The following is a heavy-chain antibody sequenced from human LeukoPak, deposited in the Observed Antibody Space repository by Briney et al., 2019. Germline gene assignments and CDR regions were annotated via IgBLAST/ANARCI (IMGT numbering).Heavy chain of an antibody. V-gene: IGHV4-34*01. CDR3: ARDVGIQLLVGDYLDS. Sequence: PSETLSLTCAVYGGSFSGYYWSWIRQPPGKGLEWIGEINHSGSTNYNPSLKSRVTISVDTSKDQFSLKLASATAADTAVYYCARDVGIQLLVGDYLDSWGQGILVTVSS. CDR1: GGSFSGYY. CDR2: INHSGST. J-gene: IGHJ4*02. D-gene: IGHD5-18*01.